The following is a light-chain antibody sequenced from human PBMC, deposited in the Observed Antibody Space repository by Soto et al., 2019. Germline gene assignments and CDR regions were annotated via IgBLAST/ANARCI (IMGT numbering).Light chain of an antibody. V-gene: IGKV3-20*01. Sequence: EIVLTQSPGTLSLSPGERATLSCRASQSVSSSYLAWYQQKPGQAPRLLIYGASFRATGIPDRFSGSGSGTDFALTICRLEPEDFAVYYCQQYDDSPGTFGQGTKLEIK. CDR1: QSVSSSY. CDR2: GAS. J-gene: IGKJ2*02. CDR3: QQYDDSPGT.